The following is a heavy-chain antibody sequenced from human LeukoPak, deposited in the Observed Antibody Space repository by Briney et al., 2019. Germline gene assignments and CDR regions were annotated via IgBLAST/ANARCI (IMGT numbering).Heavy chain of an antibody. J-gene: IGHJ4*02. CDR3: ARRPRGSGNDDGPSGLDY. CDR1: GESFSGYY. D-gene: IGHD1-1*01. CDR2: INDSGTT. Sequence: KTSETLSLTCAVYGESFSGYYWTWIRQPPGKGLEWIGEINDSGTTNYNPSLESRVTILADTSKNQFSLKVRFLTAADTAIYYCARRPRGSGNDDGPSGLDYWSQGTLVTVSS. V-gene: IGHV4-34*01.